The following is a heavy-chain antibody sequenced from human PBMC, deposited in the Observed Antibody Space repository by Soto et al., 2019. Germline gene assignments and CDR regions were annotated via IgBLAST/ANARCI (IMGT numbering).Heavy chain of an antibody. D-gene: IGHD6-19*01. J-gene: IGHJ3*02. Sequence: QVQLVLSGAEMREPGSSVKVSCKASGGTFSSSAINWLRQAPGQGPEWMGGIIPTFGTANYIEKFRGRVTITADTSTSTAYMEVSSLTSEDTAMYFCARSETAGHRGFDIWGQGTMVTVSS. CDR3: ARSETAGHRGFDI. CDR1: GGTFSSSA. CDR2: IIPTFGTA. V-gene: IGHV1-69*06.